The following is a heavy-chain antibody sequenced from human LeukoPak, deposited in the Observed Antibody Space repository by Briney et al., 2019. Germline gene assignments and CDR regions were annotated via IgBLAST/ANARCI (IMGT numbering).Heavy chain of an antibody. J-gene: IGHJ6*04. CDR3: ARVQGDYYYYGMDV. CDR1: GGFNSSYY. V-gene: IGHV4-59*01. CDR2: IYYSGST. D-gene: IGHD4-11*01. Sequence: SETLSLTCTVCGGFNSSYYWRWIRQPRAKGREGMGDIYYSGSTNYNPSLKSRVTISVDTSKNQFSLKLSSVTAADTAVYYCARVQGDYYYYGMDVWGKGTTVTVSS.